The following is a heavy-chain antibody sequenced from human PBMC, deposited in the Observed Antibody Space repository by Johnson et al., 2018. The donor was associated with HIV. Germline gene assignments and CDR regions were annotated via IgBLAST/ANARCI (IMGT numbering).Heavy chain of an antibody. Sequence: QVQLVESGGGLVKPGGSLRLSCAVSGITVSLNHMSWVRQAPGKGLEWVAVISYDGSNKYYADSVKCRFPISRDNSKNTLYLQMSSLRAEDTAVYYCARGSSEGAFDIWGQGTMVTVSS. CDR3: ARGSSEGAFDI. V-gene: IGHV3-30-3*01. CDR1: GITVSLNH. J-gene: IGHJ3*02. D-gene: IGHD6-19*01. CDR2: ISYDGSNK.